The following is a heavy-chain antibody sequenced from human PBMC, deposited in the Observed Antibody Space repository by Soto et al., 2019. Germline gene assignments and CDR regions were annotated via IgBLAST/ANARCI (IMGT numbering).Heavy chain of an antibody. CDR1: GASISNYY. V-gene: IGHV4-59*08. CDR3: APHTLDTGMPSGY. D-gene: IGHD5-18*01. CDR2: IYYSGSGST. J-gene: IGHJ4*02. Sequence: TSETLSLTCTVSGASISNYYWSWIRQPPGKGLEWIGYIYYSGSGSTNYNPSLKSRVTISVDTSKNQFSLKLSSVSAADTAVYYCAPHTLDTGMPSGYWGQGTLVTVSS.